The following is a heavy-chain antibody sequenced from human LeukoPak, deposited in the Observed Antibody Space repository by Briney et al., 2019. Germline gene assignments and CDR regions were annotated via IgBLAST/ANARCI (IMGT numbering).Heavy chain of an antibody. V-gene: IGHV5-10-1*01. D-gene: IGHD2-2*01. CDR3: ARLTGYCSSTSCYAEK. Sequence: KPGESLRISCKGSGYSFTSYWIGWVRQMPGKGLEWMGRIDPSDSYTNYSPSFQGHVTISADKSISTAYLQWSSLKASDTAMYYCARLTGYCSSTSCYAEKWGQGTLVTVSS. J-gene: IGHJ4*02. CDR2: IDPSDSYT. CDR1: GYSFTSYW.